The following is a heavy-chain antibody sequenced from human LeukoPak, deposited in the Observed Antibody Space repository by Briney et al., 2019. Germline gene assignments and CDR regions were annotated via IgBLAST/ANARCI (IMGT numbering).Heavy chain of an antibody. D-gene: IGHD3-16*02. CDR1: GFTFRSYA. J-gene: IGHJ4*02. CDR2: ISGSGGST. Sequence: PGGSLRLSCAASGFTFRSYAMSWVRQAPGKGLEWVSAISGSGGSTYYADSVKGRFTISRDNSKNTLYLQMNSLRAEDTAVYYCAKDGVILGFSFDYWGQGTLVTVSS. CDR3: AKDGVILGFSFDY. V-gene: IGHV3-23*01.